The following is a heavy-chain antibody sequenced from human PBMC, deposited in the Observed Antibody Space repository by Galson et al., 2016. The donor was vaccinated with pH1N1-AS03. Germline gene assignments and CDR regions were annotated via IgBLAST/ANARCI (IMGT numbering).Heavy chain of an antibody. CDR3: ARESPLNYYLYL. CDR2: IRQDGSEK. J-gene: IGHJ2*01. D-gene: IGHD1-7*01. CDR1: GFSFSASW. V-gene: IGHV3-7*03. Sequence: CAASGFSFSASWMSWVRQAPGKGLEWVANIRQDGSEKYYVDSVEGRFTISRDNAKNSLYLQMNSMRDEDRAVYYCARESPLNYYLYLWGRGTLVTVSS.